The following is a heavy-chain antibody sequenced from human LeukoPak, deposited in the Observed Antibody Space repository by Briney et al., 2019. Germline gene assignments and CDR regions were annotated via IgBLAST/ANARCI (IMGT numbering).Heavy chain of an antibody. Sequence: GVSLRLSCVASGFTVNSNYMSGVRQAPGKGLEWVSLIYTGGSTYYADSVRGRFTISRDNSKDTLYLQMNSLRPEDTAIYYCAKGFGKAAADVFGGYTMDVWGQGTTVTVSS. D-gene: IGHD6-13*01. CDR3: AKGFGKAAADVFGGYTMDV. J-gene: IGHJ6*02. CDR1: GFTVNSNY. CDR2: IYTGGST. V-gene: IGHV3-66*02.